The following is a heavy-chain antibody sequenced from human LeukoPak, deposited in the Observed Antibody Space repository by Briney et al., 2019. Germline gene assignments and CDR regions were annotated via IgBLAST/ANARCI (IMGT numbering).Heavy chain of an antibody. CDR2: IYYSGST. J-gene: IGHJ3*02. CDR1: GGSISSSSYY. CDR3: ARHTDYYDSSGYQRSAFDI. V-gene: IGHV4-39*01. Sequence: SETLSLTCTVSGGSISSSSYYWGWIRQPPGKGLEWIGSIYYSGSTYYNPSLKSRVTISVDTSKNQFSLKLSSVTAADTAVYYCARHTDYYDSSGYQRSAFDIWGQGTMATVSS. D-gene: IGHD3-22*01.